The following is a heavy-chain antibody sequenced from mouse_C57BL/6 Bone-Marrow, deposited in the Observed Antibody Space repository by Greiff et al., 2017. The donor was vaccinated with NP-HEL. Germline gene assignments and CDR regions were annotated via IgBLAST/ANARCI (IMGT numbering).Heavy chain of an antibody. J-gene: IGHJ4*01. D-gene: IGHD1-1*02. Sequence: VQLQQSGAELVRPGASVKLSCTASGFNFKDDYMHWVKQRPEQGLEWIGWIDPENGDTEYASKFQGKATITADTSSNTAYLQLSSLTSEDTAVYYCTSYGRGYWGQGTSVTVSS. CDR1: GFNFKDDY. V-gene: IGHV14-4*01. CDR2: IDPENGDT. CDR3: TSYGRGY.